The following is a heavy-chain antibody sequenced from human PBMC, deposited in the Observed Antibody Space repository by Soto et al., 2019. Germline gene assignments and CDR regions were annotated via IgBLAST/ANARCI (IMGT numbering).Heavy chain of an antibody. Sequence: SETLSLTCTVSGGSISSNYWTWIRQPPGKGLEWIGYVYNSGSTNYNPSLKSRVNTSEDTSKSQFSLKVTSMTAADTAVYYCARYRREAVAGYTLDNWGQGILVTVSS. J-gene: IGHJ4*02. D-gene: IGHD6-13*01. CDR1: GGSISSNY. V-gene: IGHV4-59*01. CDR2: VYNSGST. CDR3: ARYRREAVAGYTLDN.